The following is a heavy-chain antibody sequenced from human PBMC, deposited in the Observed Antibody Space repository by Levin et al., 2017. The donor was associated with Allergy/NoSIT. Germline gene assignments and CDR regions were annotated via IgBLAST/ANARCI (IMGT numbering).Heavy chain of an antibody. CDR2: INPNSGGT. D-gene: IGHD6-19*01. V-gene: IGHV1-2*02. CDR3: ARAGSGWYGAFDI. CDR1: GYTFTGYY. Sequence: GASVKVSCKASGYTFTGYYMHWVRQAPGQGLEWMGWINPNSGGTNYAQKFQGRVTMTRDTSISTAYMELSRLRSDDTAVYYCARAGSGWYGAFDIWGQGTMVTVSS. J-gene: IGHJ3*02.